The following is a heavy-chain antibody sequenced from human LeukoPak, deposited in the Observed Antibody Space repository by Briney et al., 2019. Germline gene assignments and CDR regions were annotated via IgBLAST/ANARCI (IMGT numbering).Heavy chain of an antibody. CDR3: ARTPGGCSGGSCYSGSFDY. V-gene: IGHV3-33*01. D-gene: IGHD2-15*01. CDR1: GFTFSSYG. Sequence: PGRSQRLSCAASGFTFSSYGMHWVRQAPGKGLEWVAVIWYDGSNKYYADSVKGRFTISRDNSKNTLYLQMNSLRAEDTAVYYCARTPGGCSGGSCYSGSFDYWGQGTLVTVSS. CDR2: IWYDGSNK. J-gene: IGHJ4*02.